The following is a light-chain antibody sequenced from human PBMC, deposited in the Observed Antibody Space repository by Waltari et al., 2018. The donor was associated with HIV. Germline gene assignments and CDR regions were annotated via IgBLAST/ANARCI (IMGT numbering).Light chain of an antibody. V-gene: IGLV1-47*01. J-gene: IGLJ2*01. CDR3: AAWDGSHVV. Sequence: QSVPTQPTPTSGTPRPGVTISCSGSRPHLGSYLVYWYQQLPGTAPKLLIYRNNQRPSGVPDRFSGSKSGTSASLAISGLRSEDEADYYCAAWDGSHVVFGGGTKLTVL. CDR1: RPHLGSYL. CDR2: RNN.